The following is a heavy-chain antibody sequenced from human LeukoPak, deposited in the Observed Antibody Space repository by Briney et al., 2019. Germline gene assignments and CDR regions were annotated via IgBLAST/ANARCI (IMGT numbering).Heavy chain of an antibody. CDR1: GGSFSGYY. J-gene: IGHJ5*02. Sequence: SETLSLTCAVYGGSFSGYYWSWIRQPPGKGLEWIGEINHSGSTNYNPSLRSRGTISVDTSKNQFSLKLSSVTAADTAVYYCARGLRGDIVVVPAAMNTSFWFDPWGQGTLVTVSS. V-gene: IGHV4-34*01. D-gene: IGHD2-2*01. CDR3: ARGLRGDIVVVPAAMNTSFWFDP. CDR2: INHSGST.